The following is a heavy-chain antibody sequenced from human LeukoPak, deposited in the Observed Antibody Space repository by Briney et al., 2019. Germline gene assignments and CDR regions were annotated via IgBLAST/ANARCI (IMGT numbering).Heavy chain of an antibody. CDR2: INHSGGT. Sequence: SESLSLTCAVYGWSFSGYYWSWIRQPPGKGLEWIGGINHSGGTNDNPSLKSRVTISVDTSKNQFSLQLISVSAAETAVYYCARGARVVVTKYYYYMVVWGKGTTVTVSS. V-gene: IGHV4-34*01. CDR1: GWSFSGYY. CDR3: ARGARVVVTKYYYYMVV. J-gene: IGHJ6*03. D-gene: IGHD2-21*02.